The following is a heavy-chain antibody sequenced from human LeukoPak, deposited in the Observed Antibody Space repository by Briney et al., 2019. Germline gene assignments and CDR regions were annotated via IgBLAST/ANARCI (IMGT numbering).Heavy chain of an antibody. V-gene: IGHV3-48*01. CDR2: IGIDSGKT. D-gene: IGHD1-1*01. CDR3: ARDHNYAFEN. CDR1: GFPFIEYS. J-gene: IGHJ4*02. Sequence: PGGSLRLSCTASGFPFIEYSMNWVRQVPGKGLEWIAYIGIDSGKTRYADSVRGRFTISADKTRNSLYLQMNSLRVEDTAVYFCARDHNYAFENWGQGTLVSVAS.